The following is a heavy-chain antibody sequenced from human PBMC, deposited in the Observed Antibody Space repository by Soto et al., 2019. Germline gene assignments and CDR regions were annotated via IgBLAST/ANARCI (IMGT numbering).Heavy chain of an antibody. D-gene: IGHD1-26*01. CDR1: GFIFENFG. J-gene: IGHJ5*02. Sequence: VSLRLSCAASGFIFENFGMSWVRQAPGKGLEWISSISGSGFKKYYADSVKGRFTISRDNSKSTVYLELNNLSAEDTAVYHCAKNQGVELVPLATVDWFDPWGQGSVVTVSS. CDR2: ISGSGFKK. CDR3: AKNQGVELVPLATVDWFDP. V-gene: IGHV3-23*01.